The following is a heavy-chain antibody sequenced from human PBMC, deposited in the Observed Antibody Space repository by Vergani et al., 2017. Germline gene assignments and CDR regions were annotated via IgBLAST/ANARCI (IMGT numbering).Heavy chain of an antibody. Sequence: QVQLQESGPGLVKPSQTLSLTCTVSGGSISSGSYYWSWIRQPAGKGLEWIGRIYTSGSTNYNPSLKSRVTISIDTSKNQFSLTRSSVTAADTAVYYCAREDGVPAACYYMDVWGKGTTVTVSS. J-gene: IGHJ6*03. D-gene: IGHD2-2*01. CDR1: GGSISSGSYY. CDR2: IYTSGST. CDR3: AREDGVPAACYYMDV. V-gene: IGHV4-61*02.